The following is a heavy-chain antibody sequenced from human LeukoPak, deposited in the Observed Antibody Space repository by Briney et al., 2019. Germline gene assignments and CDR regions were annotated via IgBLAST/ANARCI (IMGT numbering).Heavy chain of an antibody. J-gene: IGHJ4*02. CDR1: GGSFSGYY. CDR3: ARGRYGSALDY. Sequence: SETLSLTCAVYGGSFSGYYWSWIRQPPGKGLEWIGEINHSGSTNYNPSLKSRVTISVDTSKNQFSLKLSSVTAADTAVYYCARGRYGSALDYWGREPWSPSPQ. V-gene: IGHV4-34*01. CDR2: INHSGST. D-gene: IGHD3-10*01.